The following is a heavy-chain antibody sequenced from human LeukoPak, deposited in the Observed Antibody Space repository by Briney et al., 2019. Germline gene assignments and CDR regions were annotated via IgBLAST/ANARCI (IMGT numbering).Heavy chain of an antibody. J-gene: IGHJ4*02. V-gene: IGHV3-30*18. CDR3: TKIDSSGFDY. D-gene: IGHD3-22*01. Sequence: GGSLRLSCVASGFTFSSYVIHWVRQAPGKGLEWVAVISYDGSNKYYADSVKGRFTISRDNSKNTLYLQMNSLRGEDTAVYYCTKIDSSGFDYWGQGTLATVSS. CDR2: ISYDGSNK. CDR1: GFTFSSYV.